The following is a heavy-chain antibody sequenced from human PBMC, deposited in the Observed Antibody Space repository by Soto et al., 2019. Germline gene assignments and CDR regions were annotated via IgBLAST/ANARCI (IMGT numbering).Heavy chain of an antibody. CDR3: ARAPKGSGYDRFYFDY. D-gene: IGHD5-12*01. J-gene: IGHJ4*02. CDR2: IIPILGIA. V-gene: IGHV1-69*02. CDR1: GGTFSSYT. Sequence: SVKVSCKASGGTFSSYTISWVRQAPGQGLEWMGRIIPILGIANYAQKFQGRVTITADKSTSTAYMELSSRRSEDTAVYYCARAPKGSGYDRFYFDYWGQGTLVTVSS.